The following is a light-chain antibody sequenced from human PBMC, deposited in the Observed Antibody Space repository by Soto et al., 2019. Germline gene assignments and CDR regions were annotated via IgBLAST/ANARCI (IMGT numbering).Light chain of an antibody. CDR2: KAS. CDR3: QQYKSYPWT. CDR1: QSISSW. V-gene: IGKV1-5*03. Sequence: DIQMTKSPSTLSASVGDRVTITCRASQSISSWLAWYQQKPGKAPKVLIYKASSLESGVPSRFSGSGSGTEFTLTISSLQPDDFATYYCQQYKSYPWTFGQGTKVETK. J-gene: IGKJ1*01.